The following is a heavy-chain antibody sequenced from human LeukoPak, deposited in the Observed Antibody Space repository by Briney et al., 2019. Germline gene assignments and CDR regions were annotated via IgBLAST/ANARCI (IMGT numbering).Heavy chain of an antibody. CDR2: IYYSGST. CDR3: ARDGRHYGDYILGNAFDI. D-gene: IGHD4-17*01. J-gene: IGHJ3*02. CDR1: GGSISSYY. Sequence: SETLSLTCTVSGGSISSYYWSWIRQPPGKGLEWMGYIYYSGSTNYNPSLKSRVTISVDTSKNQFSLKLSSVTAADTAVYYCARDGRHYGDYILGNAFDIWGQGTMVTVSS. V-gene: IGHV4-59*01.